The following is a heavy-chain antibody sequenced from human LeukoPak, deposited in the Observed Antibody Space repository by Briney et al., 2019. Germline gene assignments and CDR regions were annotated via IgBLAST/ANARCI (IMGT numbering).Heavy chain of an antibody. CDR1: GGTFSSYA. CDR3: ASQTDITIFSPAMGYMDV. D-gene: IGHD3-9*01. V-gene: IGHV1-69*13. Sequence: GASVKVSCKASGGTFSSYAISWVRQAPGQGLEWMGGIIPIFGTANYAQKFQGRVTITADESTSTAYMELSSLRSEDTAVYYCASQTDITIFSPAMGYMDVWGKGTTVTISS. J-gene: IGHJ6*03. CDR2: IIPIFGTA.